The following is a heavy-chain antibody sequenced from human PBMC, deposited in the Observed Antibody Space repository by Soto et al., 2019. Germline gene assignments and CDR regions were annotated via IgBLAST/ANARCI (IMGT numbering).Heavy chain of an antibody. V-gene: IGHV4-34*01. CDR1: GGSFSGYY. Sequence: PSETLSLTCAVSGGSFSGYYWSWIRQPPGKWLEWIGEINHSGSTNYNPSLKSRVTISVDTSKNQFSLKLSSVTAADTAVYYCARGGKHNNFFCSGTPGGDCFDPWGQGXLVNV. CDR2: INHSGST. J-gene: IGHJ5*02. D-gene: IGHD3-10*02. CDR3: ARGGKHNNFFCSGTPGGDCFDP.